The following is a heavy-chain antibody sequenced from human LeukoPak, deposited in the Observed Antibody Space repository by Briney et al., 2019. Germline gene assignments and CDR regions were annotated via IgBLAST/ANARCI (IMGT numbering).Heavy chain of an antibody. CDR2: MYYSGST. D-gene: IGHD5-18*01. Sequence: SETLSLTCTVSGGSISSSSYYWGWIRQPPGKGLEWIGSMYYSGSTYYNPSLKSRVTISVDTSKNQFSLKLSSVTAADTAVHYCAKARTRGYSYGSFDYWGQGTLVTVSS. J-gene: IGHJ4*02. CDR3: AKARTRGYSYGSFDY. V-gene: IGHV4-39*01. CDR1: GGSISSSSYY.